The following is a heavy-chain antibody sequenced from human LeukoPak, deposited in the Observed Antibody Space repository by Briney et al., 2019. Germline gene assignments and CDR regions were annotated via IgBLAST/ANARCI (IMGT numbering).Heavy chain of an antibody. CDR1: GFTFSSYS. J-gene: IGHJ4*02. D-gene: IGHD1-26*01. Sequence: NPGGSLRLSCAASGFTFSSYSMNWVRQAPGKGLEWVSSISSSSSYIYYADSVKGRFTISRDNAKDSLYLQMSSLRAEDTAVYYCARVVGATASVFDYWGQGTLVTVSS. CDR2: ISSSSSYI. V-gene: IGHV3-21*01. CDR3: ARVVGATASVFDY.